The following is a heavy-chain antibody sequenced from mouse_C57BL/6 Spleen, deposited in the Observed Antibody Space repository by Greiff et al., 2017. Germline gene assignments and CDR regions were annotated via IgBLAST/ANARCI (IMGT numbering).Heavy chain of an antibody. CDR2: IDPETGGT. D-gene: IGHD1-1*01. V-gene: IGHV1-15*01. J-gene: IGHJ2*01. CDR1: GYTFTDYE. CDR3: TRAKDGRGY. Sequence: VQLQQSGAELVRPGASVTLSCKASGYTFTDYEMHWVKQTPVPGLEWIGAIDPETGGTAYNQKFKGKAILTSDKSSSTAYMELRSLTSEDSAVYYCTRAKDGRGYWGQGTTLTVSS.